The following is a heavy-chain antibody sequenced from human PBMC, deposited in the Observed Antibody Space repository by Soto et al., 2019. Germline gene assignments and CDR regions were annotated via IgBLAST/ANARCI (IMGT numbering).Heavy chain of an antibody. Sequence: PGESLKISCKVSGYRFTDYWIGGVRQMPGKGLEWMGIIYPGDSDTRYSPSFQGQVTISADKSISTAYLQWSSLKASDTAMYYCARRDTSGLHYFDNWGQGALVTVSS. CDR2: IYPGDSDT. D-gene: IGHD3-22*01. CDR3: ARRDTSGLHYFDN. V-gene: IGHV5-51*01. CDR1: GYRFTDYW. J-gene: IGHJ4*02.